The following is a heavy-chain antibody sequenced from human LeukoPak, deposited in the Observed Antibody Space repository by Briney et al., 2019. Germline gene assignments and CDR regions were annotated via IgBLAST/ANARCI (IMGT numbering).Heavy chain of an antibody. CDR1: GGSISSSSYY. Sequence: SETLYLTCTVSGGSISSSSYYWGWIRQPPGKGLEWIGSIYYSGSTYYNPSLRSRVTISVDTSKNQFSLKLSSVTAADTAVYYCARDPNRGPYYYYYMDVWGKGTTVTVSS. CDR2: IYYSGST. V-gene: IGHV4-39*07. CDR3: ARDPNRGPYYYYYMDV. D-gene: IGHD1/OR15-1a*01. J-gene: IGHJ6*03.